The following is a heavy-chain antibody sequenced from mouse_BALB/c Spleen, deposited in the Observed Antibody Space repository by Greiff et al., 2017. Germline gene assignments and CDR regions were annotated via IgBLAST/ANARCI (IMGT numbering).Heavy chain of an antibody. D-gene: IGHD1-1*01. Sequence: EVQRVESGGGLVKPGGSLKLSCAASGFAFSSYDMSWVRQTPEKRLEWVAYISSGGGSTYYPDTVKGRFTISRDNAKNTLYLQMSSLKSEDTAMYYCARRPLITTGGVYAMDYWGQGTSVTVSS. V-gene: IGHV5-12-1*01. CDR1: GFAFSSYD. CDR3: ARRPLITTGGVYAMDY. J-gene: IGHJ4*01. CDR2: ISSGGGST.